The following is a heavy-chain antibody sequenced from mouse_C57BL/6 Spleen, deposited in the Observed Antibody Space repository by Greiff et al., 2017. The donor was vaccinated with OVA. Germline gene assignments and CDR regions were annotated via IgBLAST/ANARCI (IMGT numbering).Heavy chain of an antibody. CDR3: ARSEYYGSSYPFFDY. CDR1: GFNIKDYY. Sequence: EVQLQQSGAELVKPGASVKLSCTASGFNIKDYYMHWVKQRTEQGLEWIGRIDPEDGETKYAPKFPGKATIPADTSSNTAYLQLSSLTSEDTAVYYCARSEYYGSSYPFFDYWGQGTTLTVSS. CDR2: IDPEDGET. D-gene: IGHD1-1*01. J-gene: IGHJ2*01. V-gene: IGHV14-2*01.